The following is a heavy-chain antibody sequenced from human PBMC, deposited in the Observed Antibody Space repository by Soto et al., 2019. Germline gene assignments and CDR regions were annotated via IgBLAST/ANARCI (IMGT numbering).Heavy chain of an antibody. Sequence: SVKVSCKASGGTFSSYAISWVRQAPGQGLEWMGGIIPIFGTANYAQKFQGRVTITADESTSTAYMELSSLRSEDTAVYYCASRRPEGYYGMDVWGQGTKVTLSS. J-gene: IGHJ6*02. CDR1: GGTFSSYA. CDR3: ASRRPEGYYGMDV. CDR2: IIPIFGTA. V-gene: IGHV1-69*13.